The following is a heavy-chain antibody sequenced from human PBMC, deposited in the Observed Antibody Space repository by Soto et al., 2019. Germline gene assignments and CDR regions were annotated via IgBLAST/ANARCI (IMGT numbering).Heavy chain of an antibody. D-gene: IGHD3-16*02. CDR1: GSTFSNAW. CDR3: STYDYIWGSDRYRWAY. J-gene: IGHJ1*01. Sequence: EVKLVESGGDLVKPGGSLTLSCAASGSTFSNAWMSLVRQAPGKGLEWDGRIKSKTDGGTTDYAAPVKGRFTISRDDSKNMVYLHMSSLKTEDTAMYDCSTYDYIWGSDRYRWAYWGQGTLVDVCS. V-gene: IGHV3-15*01. CDR2: IKSKTDGGTT.